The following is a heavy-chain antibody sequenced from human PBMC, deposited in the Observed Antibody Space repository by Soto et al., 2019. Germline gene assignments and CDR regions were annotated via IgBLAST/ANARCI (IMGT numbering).Heavy chain of an antibody. J-gene: IGHJ5*02. D-gene: IGHD3-9*01. CDR3: AIVLRYFDWLHQHRFDP. Sequence: SETLSLTCAVYGGSFSGYYWSWIRQPPGKGLEWIGEINHSGSTNYNPSLKSRVTISVDTSKNQFSLKLSSVTAADTAVYYCAIVLRYFDWLHQHRFDPWGQGTLVTVSS. V-gene: IGHV4-34*01. CDR2: INHSGST. CDR1: GGSFSGYY.